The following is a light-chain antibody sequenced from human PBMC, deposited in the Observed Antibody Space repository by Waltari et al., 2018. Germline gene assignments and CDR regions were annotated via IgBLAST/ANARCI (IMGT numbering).Light chain of an antibody. CDR1: QSVSSN. Sequence: EIVMTQSPATLSVSPGERATLPCRASQSVSSNLAWYQQKPGQAPRLLIYGASTMATGIPARFSGSRSGTEFTLTISSLQSEDFAVYYCQQYNNWPPWTFGQGTKVEIK. J-gene: IGKJ1*01. V-gene: IGKV3-15*01. CDR3: QQYNNWPPWT. CDR2: GAS.